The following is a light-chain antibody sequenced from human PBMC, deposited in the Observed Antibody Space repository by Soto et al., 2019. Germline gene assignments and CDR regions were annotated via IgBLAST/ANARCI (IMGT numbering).Light chain of an antibody. CDR2: DVS. J-gene: IGLJ1*01. V-gene: IGLV2-14*01. Sequence: QSALTQPASVSGSPGQSITISCPGTSSDVGGYNYVSWYQQHPGKAPKLMIYDVSNRPSGVSNRFSGSKSGNTASLTISGLQAEDEADDYCSSYTSSSYEVFGTGTKLTVL. CDR1: SSDVGGYNY. CDR3: SSYTSSSYEV.